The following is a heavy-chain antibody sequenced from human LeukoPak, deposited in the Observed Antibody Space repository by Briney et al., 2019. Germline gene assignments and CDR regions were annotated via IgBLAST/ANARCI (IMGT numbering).Heavy chain of an antibody. CDR2: IKQDGSEK. D-gene: IGHD3-22*01. CDR1: GFTFSSYG. J-gene: IGHJ5*02. CDR3: AKQQSFDSSGDWFDP. Sequence: GGSLRLSCAASGFTFSSYGMHWVRQAPGKGLEWVANIKQDGSEKYYVDSVKGRFTISRDNAKNSLYLQMNSLRAEDTAVYFCAKQQSFDSSGDWFDPWGQGTLVTVSS. V-gene: IGHV3-7*03.